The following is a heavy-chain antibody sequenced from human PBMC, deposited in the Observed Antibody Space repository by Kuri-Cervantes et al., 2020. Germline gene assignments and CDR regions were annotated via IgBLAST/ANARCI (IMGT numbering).Heavy chain of an antibody. CDR3: ARAHVSWGVITPDFDY. CDR1: GFTFSSYW. V-gene: IGHV3-7*01. CDR2: IKQDGTEK. J-gene: IGHJ4*02. D-gene: IGHD3-10*01. Sequence: GGSLRLSCAASGFTFSSYWVNWVRQAPGKGLEWVANIKQDGTEKYYVDSVKGRFTISRDNAKNSLYLQMNSLRDEDTAVYYCARAHVSWGVITPDFDYWGQGTLVTVSS.